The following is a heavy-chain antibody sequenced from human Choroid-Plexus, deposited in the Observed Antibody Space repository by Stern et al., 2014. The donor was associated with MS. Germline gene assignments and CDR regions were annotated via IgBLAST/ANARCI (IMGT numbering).Heavy chain of an antibody. D-gene: IGHD3-3*01. CDR3: ARDQRGITIFGVVTDYYYLGMDV. V-gene: IGHV1-2*02. Sequence: QLVQSGAEVKKLGASVKVSCKTSGYIFTGYYIHWVRQAPGQGLEWMAWINPNTGGKKYAQKFQGRVTMSRDTSISTAYVELSSLTSDDTAVYYCARDQRGITIFGVVTDYYYLGMDVWGQGTTVTVSS. CDR2: INPNTGGK. CDR1: GYIFTGYY. J-gene: IGHJ6*02.